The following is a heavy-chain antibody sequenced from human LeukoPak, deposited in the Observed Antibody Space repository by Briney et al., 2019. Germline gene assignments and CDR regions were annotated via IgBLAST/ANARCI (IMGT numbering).Heavy chain of an antibody. CDR2: ISGNGGST. Sequence: GGSLRLSCAASGFTFSIYAMSWVRQAPGKGLEWVSAISGNGGSTYYADSVKGRFTISRDNSKNTLYLQMNSLRAQDTATYYCAKDRSRVRWFDPWGQGTLVTVSS. J-gene: IGHJ5*02. CDR1: GFTFSIYA. D-gene: IGHD3-16*01. V-gene: IGHV3-23*01. CDR3: AKDRSRVRWFDP.